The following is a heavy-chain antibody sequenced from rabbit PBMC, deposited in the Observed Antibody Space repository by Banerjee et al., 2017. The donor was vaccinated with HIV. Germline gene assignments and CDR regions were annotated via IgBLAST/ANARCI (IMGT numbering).Heavy chain of an antibody. V-gene: IGHV1S45*01. CDR2: INAADSNKS. CDR1: GFSFSSSYW. J-gene: IGHJ4*01. D-gene: IGHD2-1*01. Sequence: QEQLEESGGDLVKPEGSLTLTCTASGFSFSSSYWICWVRQAPGKGLEWIACINAADSNKSCYASWAKGRFTISLDNAQNTAFLQMTSLTDADTATYFCTRSQVAVYDDVGDINLWGPGTLVTVS. CDR3: TRSQVAVYDDVGDINL.